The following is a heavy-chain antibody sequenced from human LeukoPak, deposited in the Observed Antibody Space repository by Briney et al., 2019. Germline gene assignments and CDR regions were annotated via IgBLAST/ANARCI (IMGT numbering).Heavy chain of an antibody. CDR2: INPNSGGT. Sequence: ASAKVSCKASGYTFTGYYMHWVRQAPGQGLEWMGWINPNSGGTNYAQKFQGRVTMTRDTSISTAYMELSRLRSDDTAVYYCARVGRTGTTRWFDPWGQGTLVTVSS. D-gene: IGHD1-1*01. V-gene: IGHV1-2*02. CDR1: GYTFTGYY. J-gene: IGHJ5*02. CDR3: ARVGRTGTTRWFDP.